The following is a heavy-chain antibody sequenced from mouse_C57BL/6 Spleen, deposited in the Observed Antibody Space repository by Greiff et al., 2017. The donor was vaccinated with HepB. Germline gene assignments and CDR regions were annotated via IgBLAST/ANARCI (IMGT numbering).Heavy chain of an antibody. CDR1: GFTFSDYG. J-gene: IGHJ2*01. CDR2: ISSGSSTI. D-gene: IGHD1-1*01. V-gene: IGHV5-17*01. CDR3: ARDYYGSSDY. Sequence: VQLQQSGGGLVKPGGSLKLSCAASGFTFSDYGMHWVRQAPEKGLEWVAYISSGSSTIYYADTVKGRFTISRDNAKNTLFLQMTSLRSEDTAMYYCARDYYGSSDYWGQGTTLTVSS.